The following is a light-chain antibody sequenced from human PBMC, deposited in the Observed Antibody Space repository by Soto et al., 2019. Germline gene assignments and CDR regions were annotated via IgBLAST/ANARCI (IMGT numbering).Light chain of an antibody. J-gene: IGLJ7*01. Sequence: QSALTQPASVSGSPGQSITLSCTGTSSDVGGYNYVSWYQQHPGKAPKLMIYDVSNRPSGVSNRFSGSKSGNTASLTISGLQAEDEADYYCSSYTSSSTPQWVFGGGTQLTVL. V-gene: IGLV2-14*01. CDR2: DVS. CDR3: SSYTSSSTPQWV. CDR1: SSDVGGYNY.